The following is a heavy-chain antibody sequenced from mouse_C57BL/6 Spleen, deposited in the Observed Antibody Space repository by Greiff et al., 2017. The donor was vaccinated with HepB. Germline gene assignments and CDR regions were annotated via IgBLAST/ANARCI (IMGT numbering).Heavy chain of an antibody. J-gene: IGHJ1*03. CDR3: ARYGNYSYFDV. CDR2: IDPSDSYT. Sequence: VQLQQSGAELVMPGASVKLSCKASGYTFTSYWMHWVKQRPGQGLEWIGEIDPSDSYTNYNQKFKGKSTLTVDKSSSTAYMQLRSLPSEDSAVYYCARYGNYSYFDVWGTGTTVTVSS. D-gene: IGHD2-1*01. V-gene: IGHV1-69*01. CDR1: GYTFTSYW.